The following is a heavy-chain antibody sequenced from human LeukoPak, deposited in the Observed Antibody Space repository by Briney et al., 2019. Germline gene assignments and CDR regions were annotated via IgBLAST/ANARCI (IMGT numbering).Heavy chain of an antibody. J-gene: IGHJ4*02. Sequence: GGSLRLSCAASGFTFSTYGVYWVRQAPGKGLEWVSSNSGGSSYYADSVKGRFTISRDNSKNTLYLQMNSLRAEDTAVYYCAKDGGTGYWGQGTLVTVSS. D-gene: IGHD1/OR15-1a*01. CDR3: AKDGGTGY. V-gene: IGHV3-23*01. CDR1: GFTFSTYG. CDR2: NSGGSS.